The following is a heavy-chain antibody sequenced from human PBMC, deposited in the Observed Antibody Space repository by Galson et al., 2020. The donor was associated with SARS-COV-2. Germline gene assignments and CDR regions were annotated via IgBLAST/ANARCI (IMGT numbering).Heavy chain of an antibody. CDR3: ARVALGSDWLPFAR. Sequence: SETLSLTCSVSGGYLNSYYWSWIRQSPGKGLEWIGYIHYSGGAKYNPSPKSRVTISVDMSQNQFALKVTSVTAADTAVYYCARVALGSDWLPFARWGQGTLVIVSS. D-gene: IGHD3-9*01. CDR1: GGYLNSYY. J-gene: IGHJ4*02. CDR2: IHYSGGA. V-gene: IGHV4-59*01.